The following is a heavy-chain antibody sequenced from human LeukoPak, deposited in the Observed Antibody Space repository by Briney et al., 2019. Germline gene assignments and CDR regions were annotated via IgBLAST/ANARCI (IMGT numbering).Heavy chain of an antibody. Sequence: SETLSLTCAVSGYSISSGYYWGWIRPTPGKGLEWIGYITYSGSTNYNPSLKSRVSMSLDTSKNQFSRKLTAVTAADTAVYYCARVLTVYSAYGPRFDPGGQGTLVTVSS. CDR2: ITYSGST. D-gene: IGHD5-12*01. CDR3: ARVLTVYSAYGPRFDP. V-gene: IGHV4-28*03. CDR1: GYSISSGYY. J-gene: IGHJ5*02.